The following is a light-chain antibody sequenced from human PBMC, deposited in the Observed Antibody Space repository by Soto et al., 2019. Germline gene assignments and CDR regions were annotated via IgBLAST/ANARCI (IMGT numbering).Light chain of an antibody. V-gene: IGLV2-14*01. CDR1: MRDVGAYNL. CDR2: EVT. Sequence: QSALTQPASVSGSAGQSITISCSGTMRDVGAYNLVSWYQHHPGKVPKLLTYEVTNRPSGVSDRFSGSKSGNTASLTISGLQAEDEADYYCSSKRDSSTLFVFGTGTKVTVL. CDR3: SSKRDSSTLFV. J-gene: IGLJ1*01.